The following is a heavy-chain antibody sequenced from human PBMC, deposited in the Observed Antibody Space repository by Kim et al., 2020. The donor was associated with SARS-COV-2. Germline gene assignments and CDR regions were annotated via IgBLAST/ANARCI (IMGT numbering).Heavy chain of an antibody. Sequence: GSTIDHADSVKGRFTISSDNATNSLYLQMNSLRAEDTAVYYCARTPAGTPWGQGTLVTVSS. D-gene: IGHD1-1*01. CDR3: ARTPAGTP. J-gene: IGHJ5*02. CDR2: GSTI. V-gene: IGHV3-11*04.